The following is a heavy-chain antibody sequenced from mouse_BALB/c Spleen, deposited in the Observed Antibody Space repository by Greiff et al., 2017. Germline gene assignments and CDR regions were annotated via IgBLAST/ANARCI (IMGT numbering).Heavy chain of an antibody. CDR2: ISSGGST. D-gene: IGHD2-1*01. CDR1: GFTFSSYA. J-gene: IGHJ3*01. V-gene: IGHV5-6-5*01. CDR3: ARDSYGNWAY. Sequence: EVKLVESGGGLVKPGGSLKLSCAASGFTFSSYAMSWVRQTPEKRLEWVASISSGGSTYYPDSVKGRFTISRDNARNILYLQMSSLRSEDTAMYYCARDSYGNWAYWGQGTLVTVSA.